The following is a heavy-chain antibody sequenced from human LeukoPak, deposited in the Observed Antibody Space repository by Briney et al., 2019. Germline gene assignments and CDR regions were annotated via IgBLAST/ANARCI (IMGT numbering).Heavy chain of an antibody. CDR2: ISYDGSNK. D-gene: IGHD3-22*01. J-gene: IGHJ4*02. Sequence: PGGSLRLSCAASGFTLSSHTMHWVRQAPGKGLEWVALISYDGSNKYYADSVKGRFPISRDNSKNTLYLQMNSLRAEDTAVYYRARGGYYDSSGSLDYWGQGTLVTVSS. CDR1: GFTLSSHT. V-gene: IGHV3-30*04. CDR3: ARGGYYDSSGSLDY.